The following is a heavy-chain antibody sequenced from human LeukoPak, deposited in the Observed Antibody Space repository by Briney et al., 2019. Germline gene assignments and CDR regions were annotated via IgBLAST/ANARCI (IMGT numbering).Heavy chain of an antibody. CDR3: AKGASGWFSPFDY. V-gene: IGHV3-21*04. D-gene: IGHD6-19*01. CDR1: GFTFSSYS. Sequence: GGSLRLSCAASGFTFSSYSMNWVRQAPGKGLEWVSSISSSSSYIYYADSVKGRFTISRDNAKNSLYLQMNSLRAEDMALYYCAKGASGWFSPFDYWGQGTLVTVSS. J-gene: IGHJ4*02. CDR2: ISSSSSYI.